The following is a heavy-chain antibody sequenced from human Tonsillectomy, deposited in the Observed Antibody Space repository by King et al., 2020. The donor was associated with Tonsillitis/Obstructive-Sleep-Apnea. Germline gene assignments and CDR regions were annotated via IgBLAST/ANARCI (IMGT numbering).Heavy chain of an antibody. Sequence: VQLVESGGGVVRPGGSLRLSCATSGFTFDDYAMSWVRQAPGKGLEWVSGLTGNGGSTGYADSVKGRFTISRDNAKNSLYLQMNSLRAEVPALYYCARYGLRGFYYFDYWGQGTLVTVSS. CDR3: ARYGLRGFYYFDY. CDR1: GFTFDDYA. V-gene: IGHV3-20*04. CDR2: LTGNGGST. D-gene: IGHD2-21*01. J-gene: IGHJ4*02.